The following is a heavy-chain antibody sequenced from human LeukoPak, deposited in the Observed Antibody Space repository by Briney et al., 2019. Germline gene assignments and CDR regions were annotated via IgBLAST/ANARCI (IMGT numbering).Heavy chain of an antibody. V-gene: IGHV4-59*11. CDR3: VSQGF. CDR1: GGSISGHY. J-gene: IGHJ4*02. CDR2: IHDSGST. Sequence: SETLSLTCTVSGGSISGHYWNWIRQPPGRGLEWIGNIHDSGSTNYNPSLKSRVTISVDTSKNQFSLKLSSVTAAGTAMYYCVSQGFWGQGTLVTVSS.